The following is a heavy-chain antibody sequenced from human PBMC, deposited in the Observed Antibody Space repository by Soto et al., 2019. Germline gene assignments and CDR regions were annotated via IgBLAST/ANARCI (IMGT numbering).Heavy chain of an antibody. Sequence: PSDTLSLTCAVSGGSISSGRHAWSWIRQPPGKGMEWIGYIYHSGSTYYNPSLKSRVTISVDRSKNQFSLKLSSATAAATAVYDCGGGEYGHYVYWFDPWGQGTLVTVSS. CDR1: GGSISSGRHA. D-gene: IGHD4-17*01. CDR3: GGGEYGHYVYWFDP. J-gene: IGHJ5*02. V-gene: IGHV4-30-2*01. CDR2: IYHSGST.